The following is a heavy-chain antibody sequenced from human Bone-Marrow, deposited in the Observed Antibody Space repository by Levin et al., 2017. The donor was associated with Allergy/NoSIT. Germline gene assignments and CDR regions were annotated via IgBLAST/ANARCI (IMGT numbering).Heavy chain of an antibody. V-gene: IGHV3-49*04. CDR1: GFPFEDYT. D-gene: IGHD2-2*01. J-gene: IGHJ4*02. CDR2: IRGKSFGGST. CDR3: ARAARFSNSCLDA. Sequence: GGSLRLSCTFSGFPFEDYTINWVRQAPGKGLEWIGFIRGKSFGGSTVDAASVKGRFTMSRDDSKGIGYLHLNSLTTEDTGVYYCARAARFSNSCLDAWGQGTLVSVSS.